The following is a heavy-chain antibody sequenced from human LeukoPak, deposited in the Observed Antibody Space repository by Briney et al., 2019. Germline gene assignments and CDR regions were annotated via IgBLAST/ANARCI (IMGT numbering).Heavy chain of an antibody. J-gene: IGHJ4*02. Sequence: SETLSLTCAVYGGSFSGYYWRWIRQPPGEGREWIGEINHSGSTNSNPSLKSRVTISVDPSKNQFSLKLSSVTAADTAVYYCARDSNPFSGFDYWGQGTLVTVSS. V-gene: IGHV4-34*01. CDR3: ARDSNPFSGFDY. CDR2: INHSGST. CDR1: GGSFSGYY.